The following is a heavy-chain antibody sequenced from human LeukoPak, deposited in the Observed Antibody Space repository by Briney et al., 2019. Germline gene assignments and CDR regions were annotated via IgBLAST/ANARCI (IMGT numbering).Heavy chain of an antibody. V-gene: IGHV7-4-1*02. CDR2: INTNTGNP. D-gene: IGHD3-16*02. CDR3: AREDYDYVWGSYRSSPYFDY. Sequence: ASVKVSCKASGYTFTSYAMNWVRQAPGQGLEWMGWINTNTGNPTYAQGFTGRFVFSLDTSVSAAYLQISSLKAEDTAVYYCAREDYDYVWGSYRSSPYFDYWGQGTLVTVSS. CDR1: GYTFTSYA. J-gene: IGHJ4*02.